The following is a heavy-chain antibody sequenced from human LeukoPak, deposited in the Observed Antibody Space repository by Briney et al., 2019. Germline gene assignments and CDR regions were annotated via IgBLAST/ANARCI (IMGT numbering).Heavy chain of an antibody. D-gene: IGHD2-2*02. CDR2: FYYSGST. Sequence: PSETLSLTCTVSGGSISSYYWSWVRQPPGKGLEWIGYFYYSGSTNYNPSLKSRVTISVDTSKNQFSLKVTSVTAADTAVCYCARAGSDCSSTNCYMFAFDIWGQGTMVTVSS. J-gene: IGHJ3*02. CDR3: ARAGSDCSSTNCYMFAFDI. CDR1: GGSISSYY. V-gene: IGHV4-59*01.